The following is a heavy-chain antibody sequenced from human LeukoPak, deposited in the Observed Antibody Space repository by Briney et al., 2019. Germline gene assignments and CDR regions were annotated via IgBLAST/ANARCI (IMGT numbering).Heavy chain of an antibody. CDR2: IYTSGST. CDR3: AREEMGYDSSGYLGTTG. V-gene: IGHV4-61*02. D-gene: IGHD3-22*01. Sequence: SQTLSLTCTVSGGSISSGSYYWSWIRQPAGKGLECIGRIYTSGSTNYNPSLKSRVTISVDTSKNQFSLKLSSVTAADTAVYYCAREEMGYDSSGYLGTTGWGQGTLVTVSS. CDR1: GGSISSGSYY. J-gene: IGHJ4*02.